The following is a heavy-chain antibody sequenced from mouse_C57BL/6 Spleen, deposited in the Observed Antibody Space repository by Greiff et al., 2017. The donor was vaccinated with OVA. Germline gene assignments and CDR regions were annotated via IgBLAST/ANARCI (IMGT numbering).Heavy chain of an antibody. D-gene: IGHD1-1*01. Sequence: QVQLQQPGAELVKPGASVKLSCKASGYTFTSYWMQWVKQRPGQGLEWIGEIDPSDSYTNYNQKFKGKATLTVDTSSSPAYMQLSSLTSEDSAVYYCASHYGSSYDAMDYWGQGTSVTVSS. V-gene: IGHV1-50*01. CDR2: IDPSDSYT. J-gene: IGHJ4*01. CDR1: GYTFTSYW. CDR3: ASHYGSSYDAMDY.